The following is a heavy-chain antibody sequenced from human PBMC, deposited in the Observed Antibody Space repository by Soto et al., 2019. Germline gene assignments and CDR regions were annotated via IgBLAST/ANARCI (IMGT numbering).Heavy chain of an antibody. CDR2: IKQDGSEK. V-gene: IGHV3-7*01. J-gene: IGHJ5*02. Sequence: GRSLRLSCAASGFTISSYWMSWIRQAPGKGLEWVANIKQDGSEKYYVDSVKGRFTISRDNAKNSLYLQMNSLRAEDTAVYYCARGGNSFWSGYFRSPWGQGTLVTVSS. D-gene: IGHD3-3*01. CDR1: GFTISSYW. CDR3: ARGGNSFWSGYFRSP.